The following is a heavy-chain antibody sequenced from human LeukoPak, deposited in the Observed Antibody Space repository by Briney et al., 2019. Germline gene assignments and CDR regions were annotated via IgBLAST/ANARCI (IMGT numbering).Heavy chain of an antibody. CDR3: ARRRGGYYYDSSGYLNP. CDR1: GGSIRSSYYY. V-gene: IGHV4-39*01. D-gene: IGHD3-22*01. Sequence: SETLSLTCTVSGGSIRSSYYYWGWIRQPPGKGLEWIGEINHSGSTNYNPSLKSRVTISVDTSKNQFSLKLSSVTAADTAVYYCARRRGGYYYDSSGYLNPWGQGTLVTVSS. J-gene: IGHJ5*02. CDR2: INHSGST.